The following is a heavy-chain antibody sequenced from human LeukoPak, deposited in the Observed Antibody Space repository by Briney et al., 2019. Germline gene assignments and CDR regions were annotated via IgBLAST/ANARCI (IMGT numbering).Heavy chain of an antibody. V-gene: IGHV1-2*02. D-gene: IGHD5-18*01. CDR2: INPNSGGT. CDR1: GYTFTSYT. Sequence: ASVKVSCKASGYTFTSYTIHWVRQAPGQRLEWMGWINPNSGGTNYAQKFQGRVTMTRDTSISTAYMELSRLRSDDTAVYYCARGTGEGYTYGRYYFDYWGQGTLVTVSS. J-gene: IGHJ4*02. CDR3: ARGTGEGYTYGRYYFDY.